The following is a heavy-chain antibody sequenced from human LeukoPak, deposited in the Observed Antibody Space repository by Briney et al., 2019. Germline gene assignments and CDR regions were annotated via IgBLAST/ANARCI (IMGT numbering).Heavy chain of an antibody. J-gene: IGHJ5*02. Sequence: PGGSLRLSCAASGFTFSSYAMSWVRQAPGKGLEWVSPISGSGGSTYYADSVKGRFTISRDNSKNTLYLQMNSLRAEDTAVYYCAKDALAVAGTGDWFDPWGQGTLVTVSS. CDR3: AKDALAVAGTGDWFDP. D-gene: IGHD6-19*01. CDR2: ISGSGGST. CDR1: GFTFSSYA. V-gene: IGHV3-23*01.